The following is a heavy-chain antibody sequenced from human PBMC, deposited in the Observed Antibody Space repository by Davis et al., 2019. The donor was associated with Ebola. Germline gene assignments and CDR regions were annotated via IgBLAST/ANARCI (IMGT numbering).Heavy chain of an antibody. CDR2: ISYDGSNK. Sequence: GESLKISCAASGFTFSSYGMHWVRQAPGKGLEWVAVISYDGSNKYYADSVKGRFTISRDNSKNTLYRQMNSLRAEDTAVYYRAKRYVPIRVVPATLEFYSGMDVWGQGTTVTVSS. D-gene: IGHD2-2*01. CDR1: GFTFSSYG. CDR3: AKRYVPIRVVPATLEFYSGMDV. V-gene: IGHV3-30*18. J-gene: IGHJ6*02.